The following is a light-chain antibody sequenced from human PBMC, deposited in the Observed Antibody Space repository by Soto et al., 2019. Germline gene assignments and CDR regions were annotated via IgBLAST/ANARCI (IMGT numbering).Light chain of an antibody. CDR2: DAS. V-gene: IGKV3-11*01. Sequence: EIVLTKSPATLSLSPGERATLSCRASQSVRTYLAWYQQKPGQAPRLLIYDASNRATGIPARFSGSGSGTDFTLSISSLEPEDFAVYYCQQRSNWPLTFGGGSKVESK. J-gene: IGKJ4*01. CDR3: QQRSNWPLT. CDR1: QSVRTY.